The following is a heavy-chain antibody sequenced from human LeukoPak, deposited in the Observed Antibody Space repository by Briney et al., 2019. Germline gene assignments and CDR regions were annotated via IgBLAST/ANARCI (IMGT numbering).Heavy chain of an antibody. CDR3: ASTPDYGGNFPRDY. CDR2: ISSSSSYI. V-gene: IGHV3-21*01. J-gene: IGHJ4*02. Sequence: GGSLRLSCAASGFTFSSYSMNWVRQAPGKGLEWVSSISSSSSYIYYADSVKGRFTISRDNAKNSLYLQMNSLGAEDTAVYYCASTPDYGGNFPRDYWGQGTLVTVSS. CDR1: GFTFSSYS. D-gene: IGHD4-23*01.